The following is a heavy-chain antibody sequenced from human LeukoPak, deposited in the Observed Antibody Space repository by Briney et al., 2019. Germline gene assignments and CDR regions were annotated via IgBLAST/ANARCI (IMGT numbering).Heavy chain of an antibody. V-gene: IGHV3-30*03. J-gene: IGHJ6*02. D-gene: IGHD2-2*01. CDR2: ISYDGSNK. CDR3: ARDLSYCTITSCSYYYYGMDV. CDR1: GFIFSNSA. Sequence: GGSLRLSCAASGFIFSNSAMHWVRQAPGKGLEWVAVISYDGSNKYYADSVKGRFTISRDNSKNTLYLQMNSLRAEDTAVYYCARDLSYCTITSCSYYYYGMDVWGQGTTVTVSS.